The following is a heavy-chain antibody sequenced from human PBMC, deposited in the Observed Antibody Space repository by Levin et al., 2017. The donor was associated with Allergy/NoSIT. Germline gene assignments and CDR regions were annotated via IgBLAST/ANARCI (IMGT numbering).Heavy chain of an antibody. CDR1: GFTFSSYA. CDR2: IYASADST. Sequence: GGSLRLSCAASGFTFSSYAMSWVRQAPGKGLEWVSAIYASADSTYYSDSVKGRFTISRDSSKNTRYLPMNSLRAEDTAVYYCARSSRGYGTFASWGQGTLVTVSS. V-gene: IGHV3-23*01. CDR3: ARSSRGYGTFAS. D-gene: IGHD5-12*01. J-gene: IGHJ4*02.